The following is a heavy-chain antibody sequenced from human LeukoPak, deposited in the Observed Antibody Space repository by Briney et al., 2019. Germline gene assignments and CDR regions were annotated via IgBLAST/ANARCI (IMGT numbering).Heavy chain of an antibody. V-gene: IGHV7-4-1*02. J-gene: IGHJ4*02. CDR1: GYTFTDYT. D-gene: IGHD3-22*01. CDR2: INTNSGNP. CDR3: ARAGGRFYDSSGSKLDY. Sequence: GASVKASCKAFGYTFTDYTMNWVRQAPGQGLEWMGWINTNSGNPTYAQGFTGRIVFSLDTSVSTAYLQISSLKAEDTAVYYCARAGGRFYDSSGSKLDYWGQGTLVTVSS.